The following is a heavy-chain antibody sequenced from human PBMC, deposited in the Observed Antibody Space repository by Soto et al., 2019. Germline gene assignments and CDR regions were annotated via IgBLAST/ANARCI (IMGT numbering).Heavy chain of an antibody. Sequence: GGSLRLSCAVSGFTFSLFGMHWVRQAPGKGLEWVAFISYEGRNKYYVDSVKGRFTISRDNSKNTLSLQMDSLRPEDTAVYYCAKGRDSTLLRWQYFDNWGQGTQVTVSS. V-gene: IGHV3-30*18. J-gene: IGHJ4*02. D-gene: IGHD4-17*01. CDR3: AKGRDSTLLRWQYFDN. CDR2: ISYEGRNK. CDR1: GFTFSLFG.